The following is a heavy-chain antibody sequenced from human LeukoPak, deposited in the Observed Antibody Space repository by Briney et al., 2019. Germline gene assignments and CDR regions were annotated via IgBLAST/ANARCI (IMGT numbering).Heavy chain of an antibody. J-gene: IGHJ4*02. CDR2: IYYSGST. Sequence: SETLSLTCTVSGGSISSSSYYWGWIRQSPGKGLEWIGSIYYSGSTYYNPSLKSRVTISVDTSKNQFSLKLSSVTAADTAVYYCARQAPGVVVAATLFDYWGQGTLVTVSS. CDR3: ARQAPGVVVAATLFDY. V-gene: IGHV4-39*01. D-gene: IGHD2-15*01. CDR1: GGSISSSSYY.